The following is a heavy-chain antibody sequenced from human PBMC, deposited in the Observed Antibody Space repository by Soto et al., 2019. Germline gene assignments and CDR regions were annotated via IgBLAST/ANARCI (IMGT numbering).Heavy chain of an antibody. CDR3: ARLLPDTIIDGMDV. CDR1: GGSISSSSYY. J-gene: IGHJ6*02. D-gene: IGHD3-3*01. V-gene: IGHV4-39*01. CDR2: IYYSGST. Sequence: QLQLQESGPGLVKPSETLSLTCTVSGGSISSSSYYWGWIRQPPGKGLEWIGSIYYSGSTYYNPSLKSRVTISVDTSKNQFSLKLSSVTAADTAVYYCARLLPDTIIDGMDVWGQGTTVTVSS.